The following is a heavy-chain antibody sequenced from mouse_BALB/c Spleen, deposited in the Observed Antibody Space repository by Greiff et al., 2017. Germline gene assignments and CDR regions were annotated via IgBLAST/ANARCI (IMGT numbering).Heavy chain of an antibody. CDR3: ARGDDFAMDY. D-gene: IGHD2-4*01. V-gene: IGHV1-54*01. Sequence: VKLQQSGAELVRPGTSVKVSCKASGYAFTNYLIERVKQRPGQGLEWIGVINPGSGGTNYNEKFKGKATLTADKSSSTAYMQLSSLTSDDSAVYFCARGDDFAMDYWGQGTSVTVSS. CDR2: INPGSGGT. J-gene: IGHJ4*01. CDR1: GYAFTNYL.